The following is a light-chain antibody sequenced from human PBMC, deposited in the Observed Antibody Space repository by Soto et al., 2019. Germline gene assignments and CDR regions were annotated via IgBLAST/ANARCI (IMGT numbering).Light chain of an antibody. CDR1: EDIISY. CDR3: QQSHNAPLT. J-gene: IGKJ4*01. Sequence: DIRMTQSPSSLSASVGDRVTLTCRASEDIISYLNWYQHKPGRAPTVLVYGATNLPSGVPSRFSGSGSGTEVTFTISSLQPEDFATYYWQQSHNAPLTFGGGTKVE. CDR2: GAT. V-gene: IGKV1-39*01.